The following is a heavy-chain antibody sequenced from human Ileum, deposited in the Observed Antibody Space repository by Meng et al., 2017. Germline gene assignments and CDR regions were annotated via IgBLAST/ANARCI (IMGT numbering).Heavy chain of an antibody. J-gene: IGHJ5*02. CDR2: IYTSGST. CDR1: GGSFSSGSYY. Sequence: VKLQDSRPGLVKPSQTLSLPGPVSGGSFSSGSYYWSWIRQPAGKGLEWIGRIYTSGSTNYNPSLKSRVTISIDTSKNQFSLNLSSVTATDTAVYYCARSSSHRFDPWGQGTLVTVSS. V-gene: IGHV4-61*02. CDR3: ARSSSHRFDP.